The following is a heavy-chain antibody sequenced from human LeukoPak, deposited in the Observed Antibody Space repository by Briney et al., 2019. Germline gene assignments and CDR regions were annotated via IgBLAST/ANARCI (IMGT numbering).Heavy chain of an antibody. J-gene: IGHJ4*02. CDR3: ARHNSSSGFYFDY. V-gene: IGHV4-34*01. Sequence: SETLSLTCAVYGGSFSGYYWSWIRQPPGKGLEWIGEINHSGSTNYNPSLKSRVTISLDTSKNQFSLKLNFVTAADTAVYYCARHNSSSGFYFDYWGQGTLVTVSS. CDR1: GGSFSGYY. D-gene: IGHD3-22*01. CDR2: INHSGST.